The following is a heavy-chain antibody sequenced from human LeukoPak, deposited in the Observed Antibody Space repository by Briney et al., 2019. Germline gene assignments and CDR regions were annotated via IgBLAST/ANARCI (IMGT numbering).Heavy chain of an antibody. J-gene: IGHJ5*01. D-gene: IGHD6-19*01. CDR1: GFTFSTYE. V-gene: IGHV3-48*03. CDR3: ARDRGLLDSSGWYDY. CDR2: ISSSGTSI. Sequence: PGGSLRLSCAASGFTFSTYEMNWVRQAPGKGLEWVSYISSSGTSIYYADSVKGRLTISRDNAKNSLYLQMNSLRAEDTAVYYCARDRGLLDSSGWYDYWGHGTLLTVSS.